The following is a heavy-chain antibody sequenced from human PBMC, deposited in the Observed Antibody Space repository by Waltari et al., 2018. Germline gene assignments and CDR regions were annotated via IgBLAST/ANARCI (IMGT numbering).Heavy chain of an antibody. CDR3: GSGRRSSWYRTGWYFDL. D-gene: IGHD6-13*01. CDR1: GGSFSGYY. V-gene: IGHV4-34*01. Sequence: QVQLQQWGAGLLKPSETLSLTCAVYGGSFSGYYWSWIRQPPGKGLEWIGEINHSVSTNSNPSLKSRVTISVDTSKNQFSLKLSSVTASDTAVYYCGSGRRSSWYRTGWYFDLWGRGTLVTVSS. J-gene: IGHJ2*01. CDR2: INHSVST.